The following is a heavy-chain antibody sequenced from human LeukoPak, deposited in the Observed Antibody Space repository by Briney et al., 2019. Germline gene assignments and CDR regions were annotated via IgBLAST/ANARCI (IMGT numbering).Heavy chain of an antibody. CDR2: INPSSGST. V-gene: IGHV1-46*01. J-gene: IGHJ6*03. CDR1: GYTFTNYY. CDR3: AIDVAGSTSYYNTDCYYYMDV. D-gene: IGHD3-10*01. Sequence: ASVKVSCKASGYTFTNYYMHWVRQAPGHGLEWMGVINPSSGSTFYAQKFLGRVTMTRDTSTSTLYMELSSLRSEDTAVYYCAIDVAGSTSYYNTDCYYYMDVWGKGTTVSVSS.